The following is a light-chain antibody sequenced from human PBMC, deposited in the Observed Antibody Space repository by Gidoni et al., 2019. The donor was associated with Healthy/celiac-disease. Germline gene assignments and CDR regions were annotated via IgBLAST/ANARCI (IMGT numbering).Light chain of an antibody. J-gene: IGLJ3*02. V-gene: IGLV3-21*04. CDR2: YDS. CDR1: NIGSKS. CDR3: QVWDSSSDHPV. Sequence: SYVLTQPPSVSVAPGKTDRITWGGNNIGSKSVHWYQQKPGQAPVLVIYYDSDRPSGIPERFSGSNAGNTATLTISRVEAGDEADYYCQVWDSSSDHPVFGGGTKLTVL.